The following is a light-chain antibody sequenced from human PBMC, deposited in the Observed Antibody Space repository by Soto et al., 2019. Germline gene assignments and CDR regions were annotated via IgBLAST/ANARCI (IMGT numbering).Light chain of an antibody. J-gene: IGKJ5*01. V-gene: IGKV1-39*01. CDR3: QQSYSTPQIT. Sequence: DIQMTQSPSSLSASVGDRVTITCRASQSISSYLNWYQQKPGKAPKLLIYAASSLRSGVPSRFSGSGSGTDFTLTISSLQPEDFATYYCQQSYSTPQITFGQGTRLEIK. CDR1: QSISSY. CDR2: AAS.